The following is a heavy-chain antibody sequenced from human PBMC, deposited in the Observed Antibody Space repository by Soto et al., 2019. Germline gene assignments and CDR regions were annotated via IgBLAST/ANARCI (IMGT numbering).Heavy chain of an antibody. CDR1: GGTFSSYA. J-gene: IGHJ4*02. V-gene: IGHV1-69*13. CDR3: AREHGGSGRSTGSAY. D-gene: IGHD6-19*01. CDR2: IIPIFGTA. Sequence: SVKVSCKASGGTFSSYAISWVRQAPGQGLEWMGGIIPIFGTANYAQKFQGRVTITADESTSTAYMELSSLRSEDTAVYYCAREHGGSGRSTGSAYWGQGTLVTIST.